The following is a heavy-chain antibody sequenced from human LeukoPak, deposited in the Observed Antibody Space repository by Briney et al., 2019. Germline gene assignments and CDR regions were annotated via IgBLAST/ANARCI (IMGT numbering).Heavy chain of an antibody. J-gene: IGHJ3*02. CDR1: GGSFSDYY. V-gene: IGHV4-34*01. Sequence: SETLSLTCAVYGGSFSDYYWSWIRQPPGKGLGWIGSIYYTGSTYHTPSLKSGVTISIDTSKNLFSLNLSSVTAADTAVYYCARHRLEGDTFDIWGQGTMVTVSS. CDR2: IYYTGST. D-gene: IGHD3-3*01. CDR3: ARHRLEGDTFDI.